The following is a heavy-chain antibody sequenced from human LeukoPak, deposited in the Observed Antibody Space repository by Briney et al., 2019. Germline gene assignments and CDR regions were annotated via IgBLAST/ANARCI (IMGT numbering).Heavy chain of an antibody. CDR2: ISGSAGST. D-gene: IGHD6-19*01. J-gene: IGHJ4*02. CDR1: GFTFSTYA. CDR3: AKDRRQWPTDFDY. Sequence: GGSLRLSCAASGFTFSTYAMIWVRQAPGEGLEWVSGISGSAGSTYYADSVKGRFTISRDNSKNTLYLQMNSLRAEDTAVYYCAKDRRQWPTDFDYWGQGTLVTVSS. V-gene: IGHV3-23*01.